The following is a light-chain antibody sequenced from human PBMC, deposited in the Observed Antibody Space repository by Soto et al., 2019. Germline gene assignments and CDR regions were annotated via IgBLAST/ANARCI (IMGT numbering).Light chain of an antibody. V-gene: IGKV3-15*01. CDR3: QQYNNWPPWT. CDR1: QNIRNN. J-gene: IGKJ1*01. Sequence: EVVMTQSPASLSVSPGEGATLSCRASQNIRNNLAWYQQKPGQSPRLLISGASTREAGIPGRFSGSGSGTEFTLIISSLQSEDFAIYYCQQYNNWPPWTFGQGTKVDIK. CDR2: GAS.